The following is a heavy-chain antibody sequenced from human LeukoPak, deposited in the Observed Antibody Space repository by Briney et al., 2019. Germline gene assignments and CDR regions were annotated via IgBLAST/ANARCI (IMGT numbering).Heavy chain of an antibody. D-gene: IGHD1/OR15-1a*01. CDR2: IGSSGGTT. CDR3: AKIVTRTGTDS. J-gene: IGHJ4*02. Sequence: GGSLRLSCAASGFSFGTYGMSWVRQAPGKGLEWVSAIGSSGGTTDYADSEKGRFTISRDNSKNTLYLQMNSLRAEDTAVYYCAKIVTRTGTDSWGQGTLVAVSS. V-gene: IGHV3-23*01. CDR1: GFSFGTYG.